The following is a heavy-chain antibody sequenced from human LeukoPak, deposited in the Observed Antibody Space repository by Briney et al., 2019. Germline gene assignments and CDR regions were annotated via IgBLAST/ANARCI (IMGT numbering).Heavy chain of an antibody. CDR2: VSNSGST. CDR3: ALAARRSASFDY. Sequence: SETLSLTCTVSGGSISTYFCTWIRQPPGRGLEWIEYVSNSGSTNYNPSLKSRVTISVDTSRNQFSLKLNSLTPADTAVYYCALAARRSASFDYWGQGTLVTVSS. V-gene: IGHV4-59*01. D-gene: IGHD6-6*01. J-gene: IGHJ4*02. CDR1: GGSISTYF.